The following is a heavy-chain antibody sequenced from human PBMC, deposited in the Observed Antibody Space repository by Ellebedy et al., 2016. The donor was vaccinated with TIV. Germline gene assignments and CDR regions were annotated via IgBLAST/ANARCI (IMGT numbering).Heavy chain of an antibody. V-gene: IGHV3-23*01. CDR2: ISGSGGNT. Sequence: GESLKISCAASGFTFSSYAMSWVRQAPGEGLEWVSIISGSGGNTYYADSVKGRFTISRDNSKNTLYLQMNSLRAEDTAVYYCARDPGDYYLDFWGQGTLVTVSS. D-gene: IGHD4-17*01. J-gene: IGHJ4*02. CDR1: GFTFSSYA. CDR3: ARDPGDYYLDF.